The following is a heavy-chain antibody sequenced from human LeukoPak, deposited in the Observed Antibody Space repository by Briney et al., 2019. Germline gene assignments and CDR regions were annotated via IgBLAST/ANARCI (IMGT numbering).Heavy chain of an antibody. CDR2: INPSGGST. CDR1: GYTFTSYY. J-gene: IGHJ6*02. D-gene: IGHD3-9*01. Sequence: GASVKVSCKASGYTFTSYYMHWVRQAPGQGLEWMGIINPSGGSTSYAQKFQGRVTITADESTSTAYMELSSLRSEDTAVYYCARGVSDFDWSHGGMDVWGQGTTVTVSS. V-gene: IGHV1-46*01. CDR3: ARGVSDFDWSHGGMDV.